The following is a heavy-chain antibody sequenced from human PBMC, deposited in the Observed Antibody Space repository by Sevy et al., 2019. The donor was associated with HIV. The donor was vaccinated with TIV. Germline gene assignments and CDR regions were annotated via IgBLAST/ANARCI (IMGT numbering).Heavy chain of an antibody. CDR2: ISGSGGST. CDR3: AKTYQPGYCSGGSCYSGSRGAFDI. V-gene: IGHV3-23*01. D-gene: IGHD2-15*01. J-gene: IGHJ3*02. Sequence: GGSLRLSCAASGFTFSSYAMSWVRQAPGKGLEWVSAISGSGGSTYYADSGKGRFTISRDNSKNTLYLQMNSLRAEDTAGYYCAKTYQPGYCSGGSCYSGSRGAFDIWGQGTMVTVSS. CDR1: GFTFSSYA.